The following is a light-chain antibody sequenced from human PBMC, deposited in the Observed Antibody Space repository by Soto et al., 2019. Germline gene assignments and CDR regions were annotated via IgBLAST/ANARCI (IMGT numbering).Light chain of an antibody. CDR1: QSVLYNSNNRNF. J-gene: IGKJ4*01. CDR2: WAS. CDR3: QQYYGSPVT. V-gene: IGKV4-1*01. Sequence: DIVMTQSPDSLAVSLGERATINCKSSQSVLYNSNNRNFLAWYQQKLGQPPKLLIYWASTRESGVPDRFSGSGSGTDFTLTISSLQAEDVAVYYCQQYYGSPVTFGGGTKVDIK.